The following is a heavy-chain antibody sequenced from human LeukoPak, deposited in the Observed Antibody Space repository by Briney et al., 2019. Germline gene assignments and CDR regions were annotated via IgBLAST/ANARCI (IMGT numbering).Heavy chain of an antibody. CDR3: ARGGRIITIFGVASYYYYYYMDV. CDR2: MNPNSGNT. J-gene: IGHJ6*03. V-gene: IGHV1-8*01. D-gene: IGHD3-3*01. CDR1: GYTFTSYD. Sequence: GASVKVSCKASGYTFTSYDINWVRQATGQGLEWMGWMNPNSGNTGYAQKFQGRVTMTRNTSISTAYMELSSMRSEATAVYYCARGGRIITIFGVASYYYYYYMDVWGKGPTVTVSS.